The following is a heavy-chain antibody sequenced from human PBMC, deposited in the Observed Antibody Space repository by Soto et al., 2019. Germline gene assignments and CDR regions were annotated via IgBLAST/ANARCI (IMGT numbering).Heavy chain of an antibody. CDR3: ARDRGYYDFWSGYYNFDY. J-gene: IGHJ4*02. V-gene: IGHV1-18*01. CDR1: GYTFTSYG. CDR2: ISAYNGNT. Sequence: ASVKVSCKASGYTFTSYGISWVRQAPEQGLEWMGWISAYNGNTNYAQKLQGRVTMTTDTSTSTAYMELRSLRSDDTAVYYCARDRGYYDFWSGYYNFDYWGQGTLVTVSS. D-gene: IGHD3-3*01.